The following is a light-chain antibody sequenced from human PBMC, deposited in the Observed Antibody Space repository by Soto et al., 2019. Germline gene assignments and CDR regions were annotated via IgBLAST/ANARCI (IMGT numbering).Light chain of an antibody. CDR1: SSDIGGYNY. Sequence: QSALTQPPSASGSPGQSVTISCTGTSSDIGGYNYVSWYQQHPGKAPQLMIYEVSKRPSGVPDRFSGSKSGNTASLTVSGLQAEDEADYYCSSYAGSNNPWVFGGGTKVTVL. CDR3: SSYAGSNNPWV. V-gene: IGLV2-8*01. CDR2: EVS. J-gene: IGLJ3*02.